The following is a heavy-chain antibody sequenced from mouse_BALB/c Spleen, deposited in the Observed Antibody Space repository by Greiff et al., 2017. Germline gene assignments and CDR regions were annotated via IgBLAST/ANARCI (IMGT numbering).Heavy chain of an antibody. D-gene: IGHD2-1*01. CDR2: IWAGGST. CDR3: ARYGNGNYEFAY. Sequence: VQLQESGPGLVAPSQSLSITCTVSGFSLTSYGVHWVRQPPGKGLEWLGVIWAGGSTNYNSALMSRLSISKDNSKSQVFLKMNSLQTDDTAMYYCARYGNGNYEFAYWGQGTLVTVSA. CDR1: GFSLTSYG. J-gene: IGHJ3*01. V-gene: IGHV2-9*02.